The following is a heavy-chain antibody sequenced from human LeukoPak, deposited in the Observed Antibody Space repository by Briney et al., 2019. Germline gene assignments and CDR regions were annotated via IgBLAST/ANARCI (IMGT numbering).Heavy chain of an antibody. J-gene: IGHJ4*02. V-gene: IGHV3-23*01. CDR2: IYENGGTT. CDR3: AKGGKWDVTPFDY. D-gene: IGHD1-26*01. Sequence: GGSLRLSCVGSGFTFRSHAMSWVRQAPEKGLEFVSGIYENGGTTYYADSVKGRFSISRDNSKNTLYLQMDSLRAEDTAVYYCAKGGKWDVTPFDYWGQGTLVTVYS. CDR1: GFTFRSHA.